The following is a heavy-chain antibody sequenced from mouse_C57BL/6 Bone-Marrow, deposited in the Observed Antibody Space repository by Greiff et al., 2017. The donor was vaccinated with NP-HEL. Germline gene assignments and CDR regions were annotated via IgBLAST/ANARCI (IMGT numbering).Heavy chain of an antibody. CDR3: ARERIAYYSNLYAMDY. J-gene: IGHJ4*01. CDR2: IYPRSGNT. D-gene: IGHD2-5*01. V-gene: IGHV1-81*01. CDR1: GYTFTSYG. Sequence: QVQLQQSGAELARPGASVKLSCKASGYTFTSYGISWVKQRTGQGLEWIGEIYPRSGNTYYNEKFKGKATLTADKSSSTAYMELRSLTSEDSAVYFCARERIAYYSNLYAMDYWGQGTSVTVSS.